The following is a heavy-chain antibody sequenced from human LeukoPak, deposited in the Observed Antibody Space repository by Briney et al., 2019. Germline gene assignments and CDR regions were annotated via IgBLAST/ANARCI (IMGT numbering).Heavy chain of an antibody. CDR1: GFIFTSYW. V-gene: IGHV3-7*01. D-gene: IGHD6-19*01. CDR2: IKQDGSEK. Sequence: PGGSLRLSCAASGFIFTSYWMIWVRQAPGKGLEWVANIKQDGSEKYYVDSVKGRFTISRDNAKNSLYLQMNSLRADDTAVYYCARVSSSGWDYYYYYYMDVWGKGTTVTVSS. J-gene: IGHJ6*03. CDR3: ARVSSSGWDYYYYYYMDV.